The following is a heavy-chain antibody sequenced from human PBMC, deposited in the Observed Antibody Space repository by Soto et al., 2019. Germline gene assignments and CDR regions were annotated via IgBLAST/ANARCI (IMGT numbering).Heavy chain of an antibody. J-gene: IGHJ6*02. Sequence: QVQLVQSGAEVKKPGSSGKVSCKASGGTFSSYAISWVRQAPGQGLEWMGGIIPISGTANYAQKFQGRVTITADESTSTAYMELSSLRSEDTAVYYCARVYYDSSGYSYYYYYGMDVWGQGTTFTVSS. CDR3: ARVYYDSSGYSYYYYYGMDV. CDR1: GGTFSSYA. D-gene: IGHD3-22*01. CDR2: IIPISGTA. V-gene: IGHV1-69*01.